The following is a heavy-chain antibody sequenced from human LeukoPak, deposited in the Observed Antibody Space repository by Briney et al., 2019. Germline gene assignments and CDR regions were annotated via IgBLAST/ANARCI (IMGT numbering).Heavy chain of an antibody. CDR3: TRPAVRGVIEC. CDR2: IRSKANSYAT. V-gene: IGHV3-73*01. D-gene: IGHD3-10*01. J-gene: IGHJ4*02. CDR1: GFTFSGSA. Sequence: PGGSLRLSCADSGFTFSGSAMHWVRQASGKGLEWVGRIRSKANSYATAYAASVKGRFTISRDDSKNTAYLQMNSLKTEDTAVYYCTRPAVRGVIECWGQGTLVTVSS.